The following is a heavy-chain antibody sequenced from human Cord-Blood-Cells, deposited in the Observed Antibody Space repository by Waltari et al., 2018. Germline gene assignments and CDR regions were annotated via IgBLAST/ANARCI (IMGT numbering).Heavy chain of an antibody. CDR3: ARAEYWYFDL. Sequence: QVQLVESGGGVVQPGRSLRLSCAASGFTFSSYGMLRVRQAPGKGLEWVAVIWYDGSNKYYADSVKGRFTISRDNSKNTLYLQMNSLRAEDTAVYYCARAEYWYFDLWGRGTLVTVSS. J-gene: IGHJ2*01. V-gene: IGHV3-33*01. CDR2: IWYDGSNK. CDR1: GFTFSSYG.